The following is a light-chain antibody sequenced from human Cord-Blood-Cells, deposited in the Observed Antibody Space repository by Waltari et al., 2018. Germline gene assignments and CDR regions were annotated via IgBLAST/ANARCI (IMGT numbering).Light chain of an antibody. CDR2: QDS. Sequence: SSELTQPPSVPVSPGQTARITCSGDNLGDKYACWYQQKPGQSPVLVIYQDSKRPSGIPERFSGSNSGNTATLTISGTQAMDEADYYCQAWDSSDYVFGTGTKVTVL. V-gene: IGLV3-1*01. J-gene: IGLJ1*01. CDR3: QAWDSSDYV. CDR1: NLGDKY.